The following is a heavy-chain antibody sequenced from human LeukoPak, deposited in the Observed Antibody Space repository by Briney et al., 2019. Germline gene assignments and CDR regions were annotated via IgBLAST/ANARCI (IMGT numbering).Heavy chain of an antibody. CDR3: ARDYQRWGHFDS. V-gene: IGHV3-48*03. Sequence: PGGSLRLSCAVAGFTFSSYEMNWVRQAPGKGLEWVSYISSGASTIYYADSVKGRFTISRDNAKNSLYLQMNSLRVEDTAVYYCARDYQRWGHFDSWGQGTLVSVSS. CDR1: GFTFSSYE. J-gene: IGHJ4*02. D-gene: IGHD5-24*01. CDR2: ISSGASTI.